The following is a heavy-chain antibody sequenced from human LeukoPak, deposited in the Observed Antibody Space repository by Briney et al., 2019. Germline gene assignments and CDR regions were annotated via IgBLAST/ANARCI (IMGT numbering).Heavy chain of an antibody. CDR2: INPGGGST. J-gene: IGHJ5*02. CDR3: AKDLRWDHPGLDP. V-gene: IGHV1-46*01. Sequence: GASVKVSCKASGYTFTGYYIHWVRQAPGQGLESMGIINPGGGSTSYAQKFQDRVTMTRDTSTSTVYMELNSLRSEDTAVYYCAKDLRWDHPGLDPWAREPWSSSPQ. D-gene: IGHD4-23*01. CDR1: GYTFTGYY.